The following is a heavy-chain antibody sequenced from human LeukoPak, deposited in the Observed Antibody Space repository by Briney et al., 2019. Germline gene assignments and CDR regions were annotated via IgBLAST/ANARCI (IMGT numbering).Heavy chain of an antibody. CDR2: ISWNSGSI. CDR1: GFTFDDYA. CDR3: AKYSSGWYRYYGMDV. V-gene: IGHV3-9*01. Sequence: QPGRCLRPSCAASGFTFDDYAMDWGRQAPGGGLEWVSAISWNSGSIGYADSGKGRFTISRDNAKNFLYLQMNSVRAEDTALYYCAKYSSGWYRYYGMDVWAKGPRSPSP. D-gene: IGHD6-19*01. J-gene: IGHJ6*02.